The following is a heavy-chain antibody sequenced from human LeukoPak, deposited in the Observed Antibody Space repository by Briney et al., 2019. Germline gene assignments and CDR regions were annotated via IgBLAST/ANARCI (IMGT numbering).Heavy chain of an antibody. Sequence: QTGGSLRLSCAASGFTFSSYAMHWVRQAPGKGLEWVAVISYDGSNKYYADSVKGRFTISRDNSKNTLYLQMNSLRAEDTAVYYCARDRVRGSGWLYYFDYWGQGTLVTVSS. D-gene: IGHD6-19*01. CDR2: ISYDGSNK. CDR3: ARDRVRGSGWLYYFDY. V-gene: IGHV3-30-3*01. CDR1: GFTFSSYA. J-gene: IGHJ4*02.